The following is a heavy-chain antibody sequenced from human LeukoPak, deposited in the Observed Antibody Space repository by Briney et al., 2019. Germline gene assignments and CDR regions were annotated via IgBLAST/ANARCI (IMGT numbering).Heavy chain of an antibody. CDR1: GGSFSGYY. CDR2: INHSGST. J-gene: IGHJ6*03. Sequence: SETLSLTCAVYGGSFSGYYWSWIRQPPGKGLAWIGEINHSGSTNYNPSLKSSVTISVDTSKNQFSLKLSSVTAADTAVYYCARGSRELGGDCSGGSCRGYYYMDVWGKGTTVTVSS. D-gene: IGHD2-15*01. CDR3: ARGSRELGGDCSGGSCRGYYYMDV. V-gene: IGHV4-34*01.